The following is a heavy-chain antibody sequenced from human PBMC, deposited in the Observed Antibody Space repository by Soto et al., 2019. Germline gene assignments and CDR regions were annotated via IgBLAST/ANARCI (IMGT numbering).Heavy chain of an antibody. CDR1: GGSISSYD. J-gene: IGHJ6*03. V-gene: IGHV4-59*08. CDR2: ISDSGNT. CDR3: VRGNSGWSPYRSRLFHFYYMDV. Sequence: SETLSLTSTVSGGSISSYDWTWIRQPPGRGLEGLGYISDSGNTNYNPSLKSRVAMSIDTSKRQLSLNLWSLTAADTAVYYCVRGNSGWSPYRSRLFHFYYMDVWGKGTTVTVSS. D-gene: IGHD6-19*01.